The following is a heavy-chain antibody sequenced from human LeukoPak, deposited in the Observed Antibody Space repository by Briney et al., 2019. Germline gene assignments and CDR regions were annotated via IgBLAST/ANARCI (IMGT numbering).Heavy chain of an antibody. Sequence: PGGSLRLSCAASGFTFSSYSMNWVRQAPGKGLEWVSSISSSSSYIYYADSVKGRFTISRDNAENSLYLQMNSLRAEDTAVYYCAREGRSYDYVWGSYRSSFDYWGQGTLVTVSS. D-gene: IGHD3-16*02. V-gene: IGHV3-21*01. CDR2: ISSSSSYI. J-gene: IGHJ4*02. CDR3: AREGRSYDYVWGSYRSSFDY. CDR1: GFTFSSYS.